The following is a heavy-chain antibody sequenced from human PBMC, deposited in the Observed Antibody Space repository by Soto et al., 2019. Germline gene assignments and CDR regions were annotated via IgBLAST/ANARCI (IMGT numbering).Heavy chain of an antibody. J-gene: IGHJ6*02. D-gene: IGHD2-15*01. CDR3: ARDAGIVALYALDV. V-gene: IGHV1-3*01. CDR2: INPDKGNT. Sequence: ASVKVSCKAFGYTFSNYPIHWVRQAPGQSLEWLGWINPDKGNTKYSQTFQGRVTITRDTSAKTAYVELSSLISEDTAVYYCARDAGIVALYALDVWGQVTTVTVSS. CDR1: GYTFSNYP.